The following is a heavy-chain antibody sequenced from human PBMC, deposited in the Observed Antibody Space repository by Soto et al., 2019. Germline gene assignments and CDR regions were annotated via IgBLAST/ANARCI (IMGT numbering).Heavy chain of an antibody. J-gene: IGHJ4*02. D-gene: IGHD6-19*01. Sequence: NPSETLSLTCTVSGGSISAYYWNWVRQPPGKGLEWIGNIYYTGSTNYNSSLKSRLTMSVDTSKNQFSLNLSSVTAADTAVYYCARPSVAGTWGPFDYWGQGTLVTVSS. CDR3: ARPSVAGTWGPFDY. V-gene: IGHV4-59*01. CDR2: IYYTGST. CDR1: GGSISAYY.